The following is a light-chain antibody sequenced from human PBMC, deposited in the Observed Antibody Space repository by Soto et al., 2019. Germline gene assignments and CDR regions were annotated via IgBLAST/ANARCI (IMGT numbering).Light chain of an antibody. J-gene: IGLJ3*02. CDR3: ATWDSGLSALV. Sequence: QAVVTQPPSVSAAPGQRVTISCSGSSSNIGNNYVSWYQQVPTTAPKLLIYDDKRRPSGTPDRFTGSKSGTSATLDITGLQTGDEADYYCATWDSGLSALVFGGGTKLTVL. CDR2: DDK. CDR1: SSNIGNNY. V-gene: IGLV1-51*01.